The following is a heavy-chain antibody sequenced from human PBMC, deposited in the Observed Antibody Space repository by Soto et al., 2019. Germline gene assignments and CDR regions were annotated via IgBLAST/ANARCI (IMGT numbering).Heavy chain of an antibody. D-gene: IGHD1-26*01. CDR2: ISGGIGST. J-gene: IGHJ4*02. CDR1: VCSFGTYA. Sequence: QPGGSLRLSCVASVCSFGTYAMTCVRQVPGKWLEWVSTISGGIGSTFYADSVKGRFTISRDISKKMLFLHMNGLRGEDTGTYYCAKGDERYFEYWGRGTLVPVPS. V-gene: IGHV3-23*01. CDR3: AKGDERYFEY.